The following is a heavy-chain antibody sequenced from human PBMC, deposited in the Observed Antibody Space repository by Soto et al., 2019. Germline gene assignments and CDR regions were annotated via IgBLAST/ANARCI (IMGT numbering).Heavy chain of an antibody. V-gene: IGHV3-30*18. J-gene: IGHJ4*02. Sequence: QVQLVESGGGVVQPGRSLRLSCAASGFTFSSYGMHWVRQAPGKGLAWVAVISYDGSNKYYADSVKGRFTISRDNSKNTLYLQMNSLRAEDTAVYYCAKPEDEYQLPYFDYWGQGTLVTVSS. CDR1: GFTFSSYG. CDR2: ISYDGSNK. D-gene: IGHD2-2*01. CDR3: AKPEDEYQLPYFDY.